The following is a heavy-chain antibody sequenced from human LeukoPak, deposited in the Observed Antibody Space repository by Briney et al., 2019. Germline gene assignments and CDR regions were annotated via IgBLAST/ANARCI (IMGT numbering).Heavy chain of an antibody. CDR3: ARGSRIAAAGTYIY. CDR2: IIPIFGTA. V-gene: IGHV1-69*05. J-gene: IGHJ4*02. Sequence: VASVKVSCKASGGTFSSYAISWVRQAPGRGVEWMGGIIPIFGTANYAQKFQGTVTITTDESTSTAYMELSSLRSEDTAVYYCARGSRIAAAGTYIYWGQGTLVTVSS. CDR1: GGTFSSYA. D-gene: IGHD6-13*01.